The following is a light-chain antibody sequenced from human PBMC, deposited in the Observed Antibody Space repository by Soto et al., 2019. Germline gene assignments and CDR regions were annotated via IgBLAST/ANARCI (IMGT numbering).Light chain of an antibody. CDR1: QSVSTNY. V-gene: IGKV3-20*01. J-gene: IGKJ1*01. Sequence: PGERATRSCRASQSVSTNYLAWFQQKPGQAPRLLIYGASTRATGVPDRFGGSGSGTDFTLTISRLEPGDFAVYYCHQYGSTPWTFGQGTKVEIQ. CDR3: HQYGSTPWT. CDR2: GAS.